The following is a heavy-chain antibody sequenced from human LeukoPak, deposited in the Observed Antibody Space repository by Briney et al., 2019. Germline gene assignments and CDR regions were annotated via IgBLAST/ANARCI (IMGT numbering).Heavy chain of an antibody. CDR3: AKKVKQQWLVYWYFDL. J-gene: IGHJ2*01. CDR2: ISGSGGST. CDR1: GFTVGSNY. D-gene: IGHD6-19*01. Sequence: GGSLRLSCAASGFTVGSNYMSWVRQAPGKGLEWVSAISGSGGSTYYADSVKGRFTISRDNSKNTLYLQMNSLRAEDTAVYYCAKKVKQQWLVYWYFDLWGRGTLVTVSS. V-gene: IGHV3-23*01.